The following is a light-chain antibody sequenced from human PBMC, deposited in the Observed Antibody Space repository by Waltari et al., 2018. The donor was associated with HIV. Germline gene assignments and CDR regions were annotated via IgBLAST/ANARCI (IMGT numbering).Light chain of an antibody. CDR1: NNNVDHQG. CDR3: LAWDSKLGGCV. V-gene: IGLV10-54*04. J-gene: IGLJ3*02. Sequence: LTSPPSMSTVSGQAATVTCLGDNNNVDHQGAAWVQHRQGHPPKLLSHRNNNRPSGVSERFSASRAGHTTFLTISGLQSEDEADYFCLAWDSKLGGCVCGGGTHLTV. CDR2: RNN.